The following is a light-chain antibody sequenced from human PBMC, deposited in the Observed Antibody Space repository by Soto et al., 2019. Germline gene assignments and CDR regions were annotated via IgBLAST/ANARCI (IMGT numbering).Light chain of an antibody. V-gene: IGKV3-20*01. CDR3: QQYGSVPLT. CDR1: ESVSTNY. J-gene: IGKJ4*01. CDR2: GAS. Sequence: EIVLTQSPGTLYFSPGEKATLSCRASESVSTNYLAWYQQKPGQAPRLLISGASSRATGIPDRFSGSGSGADFTLTINRLEPEDFAVYYCQQYGSVPLTFGGGTKVEIK.